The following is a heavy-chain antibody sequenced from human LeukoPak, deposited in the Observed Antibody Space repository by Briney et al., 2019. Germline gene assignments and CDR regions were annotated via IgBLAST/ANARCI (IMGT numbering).Heavy chain of an antibody. D-gene: IGHD1-26*01. V-gene: IGHV4-59*08. CDR1: GASISSYY. J-gene: IGHJ3*02. CDR2: IHYSGIT. CDR3: ARHDTREGAYDI. Sequence: SETLSLTCTVSGASISSYYWSWIRQPPGKGLEYIGYIHYSGITNYNPSLKSRVTISVDTSKNQFSLRLSSVTAADTAVYYCARHDTREGAYDIWGQGTMVTVSS.